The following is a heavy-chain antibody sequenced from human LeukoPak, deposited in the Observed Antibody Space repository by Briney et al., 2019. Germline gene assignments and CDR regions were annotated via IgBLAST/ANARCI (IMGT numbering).Heavy chain of an antibody. J-gene: IGHJ4*02. Sequence: GASVKVSCKASGYTFTDYYMHWVRQAPGQGLEWMGWINPNSGGTSYAQKFQGRVTMTTDRSITTAYMELSRLRSDDTAVYYCARDFTCGGDCYEYWGPGTLVTVSS. CDR1: GYTFTDYY. CDR2: INPNSGGT. CDR3: ARDFTCGGDCYEY. V-gene: IGHV1-2*02. D-gene: IGHD2-21*02.